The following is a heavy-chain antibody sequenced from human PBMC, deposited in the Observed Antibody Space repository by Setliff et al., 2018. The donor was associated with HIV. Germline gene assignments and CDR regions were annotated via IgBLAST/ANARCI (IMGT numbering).Heavy chain of an antibody. CDR3: AKQYSMYYYYYMDV. CDR2: ITIGRGDV. J-gene: IGHJ6*03. D-gene: IGHD6-6*01. V-gene: IGHV3-21*04. Sequence: GGSLRLSCAASGFTFRNYQMNWVRQAPGKGLEWVSSITIGRGDVFYADSVQGRFTIFRDNSKNTLHLQMNSLRAEDTAVYYCAKQYSMYYYYYMDVWGKGTTVTVSS. CDR1: GFTFRNYQ.